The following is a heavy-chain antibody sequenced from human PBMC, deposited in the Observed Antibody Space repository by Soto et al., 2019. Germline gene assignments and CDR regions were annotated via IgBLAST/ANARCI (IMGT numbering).Heavy chain of an antibody. CDR1: GYTFTGYY. Sequence: ASVKVSCKASGYTFTGYYMHWVRQAPGQGLEWMGWINPNSGGTNYAQKFQGWVTMTRDTSISTAYMELSRLRSDDTAVYYCARGHSLAGYDSIAAFDIWGQGTMVTVSS. D-gene: IGHD3-22*01. CDR2: INPNSGGT. J-gene: IGHJ3*02. CDR3: ARGHSLAGYDSIAAFDI. V-gene: IGHV1-2*04.